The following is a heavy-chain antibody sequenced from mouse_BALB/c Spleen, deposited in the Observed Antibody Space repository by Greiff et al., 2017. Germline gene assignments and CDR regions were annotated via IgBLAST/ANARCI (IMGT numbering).Heavy chain of an antibody. V-gene: IGHV5-6-4*01. Sequence: EVKLVESGGGLVKPGGSLKLSCAASGFTFSSYTMSWVRQTPEKRLEWVATISSGGSYTYYPDSVKGRFTISRDNAKNTLYLQMSSLKSGDTAMYYCNRGDEYDEGFAYWGQGTLVTVSA. J-gene: IGHJ3*01. CDR3: NRGDEYDEGFAY. CDR2: ISSGGSYT. D-gene: IGHD2-4*01. CDR1: GFTFSSYT.